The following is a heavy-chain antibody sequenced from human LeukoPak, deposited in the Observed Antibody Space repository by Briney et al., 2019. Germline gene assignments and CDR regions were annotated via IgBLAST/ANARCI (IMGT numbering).Heavy chain of an antibody. CDR1: GGSISSSRYC. CDR2: IYYRGST. CDR3: ARDLGERTTATNWFDP. J-gene: IGHJ5*02. V-gene: IGHV4-39*07. D-gene: IGHD4-17*01. Sequence: PSESLSLTCTVSGGSISSSRYCWGWLRQPPGKGLEWIGSIYYRGSTYYNPSLKSQVTISVDTSKIQFSLKLSSVTAADTAVYYCARDLGERTTATNWFDPWGQGTLVTVSS.